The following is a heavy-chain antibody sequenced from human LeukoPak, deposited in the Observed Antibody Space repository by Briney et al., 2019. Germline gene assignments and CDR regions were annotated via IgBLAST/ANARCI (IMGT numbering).Heavy chain of an antibody. CDR3: STDGDYGSGSYCDN. CDR2: IKSRTDGGTT. J-gene: IGHJ4*02. CDR1: GFSFNNAW. D-gene: IGHD3-10*01. Sequence: GGSLRLSCAASGFSFNNAWMNWVRQAPGKGPEWVGCIKSRTDGGTTDYAAPVKGRFTISRDDSKNTLYLQMNSLKTEDTGVYYCSTDGDYGSGSYCDNWGQGTVVTVSS. V-gene: IGHV3-15*01.